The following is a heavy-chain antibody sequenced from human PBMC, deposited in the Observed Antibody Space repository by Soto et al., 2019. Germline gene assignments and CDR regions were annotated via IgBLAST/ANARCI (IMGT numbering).Heavy chain of an antibody. CDR3: ASRVQSAFDI. CDR1: GGSISSGGYS. J-gene: IGHJ3*02. V-gene: IGHV4-30-2*01. Sequence: QLQLQESGSGLVKPSQTLSLTCAVSGGSISSGGYSWSWIRQPPGKGLEWIGYIYHSGSTYYNPSPKSRVTISGDRSKNQFSLKLSSVTAADTTVYYCASRVQSAFDIWGQGTMVTVSS. CDR2: IYHSGST.